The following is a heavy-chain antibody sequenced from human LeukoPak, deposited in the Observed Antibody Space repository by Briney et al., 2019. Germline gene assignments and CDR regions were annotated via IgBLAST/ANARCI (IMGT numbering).Heavy chain of an antibody. CDR3: ARAGRITMIVATGYFDY. J-gene: IGHJ4*02. V-gene: IGHV3-30*04. CDR2: ISYDGSNE. D-gene: IGHD3-22*01. Sequence: GGSLRLSCAASGFTFSSYAMHWVRQAPGKGLEWVAVISYDGSNEYYADSVKGRFTISRGNSKNTLYLQMNSLRAEDTAVYYCARAGRITMIVATGYFDYWGQGTLVTVSS. CDR1: GFTFSSYA.